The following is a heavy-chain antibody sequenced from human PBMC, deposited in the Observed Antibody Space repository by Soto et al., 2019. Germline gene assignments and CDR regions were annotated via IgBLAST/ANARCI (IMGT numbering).Heavy chain of an antibody. CDR1: GGSFSGYY. CDR2: INHSGST. CDR3: ARGGLYYDFWSGRRTNGAFDI. Sequence: SETLSLTCAVYGGSFSGYYWSWIRQPPGKGLEWIGEINHSGSTNYNPSLKSRVTISVDTSKNQFSLKLSSVTAADTAVYYCARGGLYYDFWSGRRTNGAFDIWGQGTMVT. D-gene: IGHD3-3*01. J-gene: IGHJ3*02. V-gene: IGHV4-34*01.